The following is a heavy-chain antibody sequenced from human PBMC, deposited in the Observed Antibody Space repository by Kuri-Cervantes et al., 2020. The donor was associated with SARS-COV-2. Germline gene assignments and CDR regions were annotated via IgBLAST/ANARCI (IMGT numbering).Heavy chain of an antibody. CDR3: ARALPWDLRGNYAFDI. Sequence: SETLSLTCAVYGGSFSGYYWSWIRQPPGKGLEWIGEINDSGSTNYNPSLKSRVTISVDTSKNQFSLKLSSVTAADTAVYYCARALPWDLRGNYAFDIWGQGTMVTVSS. V-gene: IGHV4-34*01. D-gene: IGHD1-26*01. J-gene: IGHJ3*02. CDR2: INDSGST. CDR1: GGSFSGYY.